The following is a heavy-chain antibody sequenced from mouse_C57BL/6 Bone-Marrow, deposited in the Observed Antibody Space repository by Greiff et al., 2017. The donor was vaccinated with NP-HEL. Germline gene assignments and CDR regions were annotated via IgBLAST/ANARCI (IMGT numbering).Heavy chain of an antibody. CDR1: GYTFTSYT. CDR3: ASGIATVVGDDFDY. Sequence: QVQLQQSGAELARPGASVKMSCKASGYTFTSYTMHWVKQRPGQGLEWIGYINPSSGYTKYNQKFKDKATLTADKSSSTAYMQLSSLTSEDSAVYYCASGIATVVGDDFDYWGQGTTLTVSS. CDR2: INPSSGYT. J-gene: IGHJ2*01. D-gene: IGHD1-1*01. V-gene: IGHV1-4*01.